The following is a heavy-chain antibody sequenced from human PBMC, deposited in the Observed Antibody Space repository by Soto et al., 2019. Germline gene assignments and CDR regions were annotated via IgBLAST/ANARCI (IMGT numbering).Heavy chain of an antibody. CDR2: IDSDGRST. D-gene: IGHD3-22*01. J-gene: IGHJ4*02. CDR3: VRDYDSSSFYSGH. V-gene: IGHV3-74*03. CDR1: GFTFSSYW. Sequence: EVQLVESGGGLVQPGGSLRLSCAASGFTFSSYWMHWVRQSPGKGLVWVSQIDSDGRSTTYADTVKGRFTVSRDNAKNKFFLQSNSLRAEDTAVYYCVRDYDSSSFYSGHWGQGTLVTVSS.